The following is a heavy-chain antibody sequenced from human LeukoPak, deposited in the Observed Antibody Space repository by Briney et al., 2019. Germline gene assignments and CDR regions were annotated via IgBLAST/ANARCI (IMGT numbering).Heavy chain of an antibody. Sequence: GGSLRLSCVTSGFVFSSHAMSWVRQAPGKGLEWVAAISNGNYYADSVKGRFTISRDNSKNTVYLQMSSLRAEDTAVYFCVREAGSCTAASCSKTNWFDPWGQGTLVTVSS. J-gene: IGHJ5*02. V-gene: IGHV3-23*05. CDR3: VREAGSCTAASCSKTNWFDP. CDR1: GFVFSSHA. D-gene: IGHD2-2*01. CDR2: ISNGN.